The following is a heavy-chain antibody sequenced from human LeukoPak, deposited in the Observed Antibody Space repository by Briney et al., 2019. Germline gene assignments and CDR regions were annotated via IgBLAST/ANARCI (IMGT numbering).Heavy chain of an antibody. CDR1: GASFSDFY. J-gene: IGHJ4*02. CDR2: ITHRGGS. V-gene: IGHV4-34*01. Sequence: SETLSLTCEVHGASFSDFYWTWIRQPPGKGLEWIGEITHRGGSNYNPSLRSRVTLSLDTSKNHLSLTLNFVTAADTAVYYCATSRVGPQNSGYLGHWGQGTLAIVSS. D-gene: IGHD3-22*01. CDR3: ATSRVGPQNSGYLGH.